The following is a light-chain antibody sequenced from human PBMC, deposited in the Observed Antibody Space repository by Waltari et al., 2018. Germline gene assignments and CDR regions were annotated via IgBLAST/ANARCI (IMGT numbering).Light chain of an antibody. CDR1: QSVSSN. CDR2: GAS. J-gene: IGKJ2*01. CDR3: QQYNNWPPFMYT. Sequence: EIVMTQSPATLSVSPGERATLSCRASQSVSSNLAWYQQKPGQAPRLLIYGASTRATDIPARFSGSGSGTEFTLTISILQSEDFAVYYCQQYNNWPPFMYTFGQGTKLEIK. V-gene: IGKV3-15*01.